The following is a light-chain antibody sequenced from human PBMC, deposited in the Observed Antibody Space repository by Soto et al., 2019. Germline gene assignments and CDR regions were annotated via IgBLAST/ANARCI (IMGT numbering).Light chain of an antibody. CDR1: SSDIGTYDY. J-gene: IGLJ1*01. V-gene: IGLV2-8*01. CDR2: EVS. CDR3: TSYTGDDFTFV. Sequence: QSALTQPPSASGSLGHSVTISCTGTSSDIGTYDYVSWYQQHPGRAPKLIIFEVSKRPSGVPDRFSGSKSGNTASLIVSGLQPDDEAEYHCTSYTGDDFTFVFGTGTKV.